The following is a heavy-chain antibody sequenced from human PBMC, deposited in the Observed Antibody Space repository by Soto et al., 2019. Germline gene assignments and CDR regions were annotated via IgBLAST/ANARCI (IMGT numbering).Heavy chain of an antibody. CDR1: GFTFSSYG. J-gene: IGHJ4*02. D-gene: IGHD3-16*01. CDR3: AKNTRTTWGVDY. V-gene: IGHV3-30*18. Sequence: QVQLVESGGGVVQPGRSLRLSCAASGFTFSSYGMHWVRQAPGKGLEWVAVISYDGSNKYYADSVKGRFTISRDNSKNTLDLQMNSLRAEDKAVYHWAKNTRTTWGVDYWGQGTLVTVSS. CDR2: ISYDGSNK.